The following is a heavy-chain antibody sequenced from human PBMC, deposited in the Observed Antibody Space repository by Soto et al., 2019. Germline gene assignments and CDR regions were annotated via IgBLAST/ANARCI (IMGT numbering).Heavy chain of an antibody. Sequence: TLSLTCTVSGGSISSGGYYWSWIRQHPGKGLEWIGYIYYSGSTYYNPSLKSRVTISVDTSKNQFSLKLSSVTAADTAVYYCSRGRLEGHYFHFWCQGTLVSVSS. CDR2: IYYSGST. D-gene: IGHD4-17*01. CDR1: GGSISSGGYY. V-gene: IGHV4-31*02. CDR3: SRGRLEGHYFHF. J-gene: IGHJ4*02.